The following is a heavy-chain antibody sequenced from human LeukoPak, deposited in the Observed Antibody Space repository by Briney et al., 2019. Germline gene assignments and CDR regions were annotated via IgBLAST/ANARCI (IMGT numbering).Heavy chain of an antibody. D-gene: IGHD3-10*01. CDR3: ARDLTMVRGAKYRPYNWFDP. Sequence: GASVKVSCKASGYTFTSYGISWVRQAPGQGLEWMGGIIPIFGTASYAQKFQGRVTITADESTSTAYMELSSLRSEDTAMYYCARDLTMVRGAKYRPYNWFDPWGQGTLVTVSS. J-gene: IGHJ5*02. V-gene: IGHV1-69*13. CDR1: GYTFTSYG. CDR2: IIPIFGTA.